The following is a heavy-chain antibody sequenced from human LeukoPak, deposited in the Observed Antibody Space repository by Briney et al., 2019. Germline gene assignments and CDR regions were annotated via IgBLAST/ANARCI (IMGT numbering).Heavy chain of an antibody. Sequence: PGGSLRLSCAASGFTFSSYGMHWVRQAPGKGLEWVAVISYDGSNKYYADSVKGRFTISRDNAKNSLYLQMNSLRAEDTAVYYCATFTPNVAAAASGPFQHWGQGTLVTVSS. CDR3: ATFTPNVAAAASGPFQH. D-gene: IGHD6-13*01. CDR1: GFTFSSYG. V-gene: IGHV3-30*03. J-gene: IGHJ1*01. CDR2: ISYDGSNK.